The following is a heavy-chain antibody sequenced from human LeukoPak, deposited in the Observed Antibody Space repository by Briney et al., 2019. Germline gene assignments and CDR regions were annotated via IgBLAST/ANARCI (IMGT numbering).Heavy chain of an antibody. CDR1: GFTFSSYW. CDR3: ARESLVIYEPYYFDY. Sequence: GGSLRLSCAASGFTFSSYWMSWVRQAPGKGLERVANIKRDGSEKYYVDSVKGRFTISRDNAKTSLYLQMNSLRAEDAAVYYCARESLVIYEPYYFDYWGQGILITVSS. CDR2: IKRDGSEK. J-gene: IGHJ4*02. D-gene: IGHD2/OR15-2a*01. V-gene: IGHV3-7*01.